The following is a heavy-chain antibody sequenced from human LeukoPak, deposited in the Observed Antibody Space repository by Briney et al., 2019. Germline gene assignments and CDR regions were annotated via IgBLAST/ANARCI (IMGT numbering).Heavy chain of an antibody. CDR1: AFTFSDYY. CDR3: ARDGSGSTWTPNY. Sequence: VGSLRLSCAASAFTFSDYYMSWIRQAPGKGLEWFSYISSSGSTIYYADSVKGRFTISRDNAKNSLYLQMNSLRAEDTAVYYCARDGSGSTWTPNYWGQGTLVTVSS. D-gene: IGHD6-13*01. J-gene: IGHJ4*02. CDR2: ISSSGSTI. V-gene: IGHV3-11*01.